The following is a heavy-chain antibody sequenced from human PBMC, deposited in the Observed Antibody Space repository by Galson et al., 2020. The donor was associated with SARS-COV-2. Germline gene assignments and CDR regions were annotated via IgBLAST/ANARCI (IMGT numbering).Heavy chain of an antibody. CDR1: GYTFTSYA. Sequence: ASVKVSCKASGYTFTSYAMHWVRQAPGQRLEWMGWINAGNGNTKYSQKFQGRVTITRDTSASTAYMELSSLRSEDTAVYYCAGLGYCSSTSCYRGMDVWGQGTTVTVSS. CDR2: INAGNGNT. V-gene: IGHV1-3*01. J-gene: IGHJ6*02. CDR3: AGLGYCSSTSCYRGMDV. D-gene: IGHD2-2*02.